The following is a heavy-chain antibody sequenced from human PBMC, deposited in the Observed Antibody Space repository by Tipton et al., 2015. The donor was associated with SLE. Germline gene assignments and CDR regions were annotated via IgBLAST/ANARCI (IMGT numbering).Heavy chain of an antibody. J-gene: IGHJ4*02. Sequence: TLSLTCTVSGGSITSSSFYWAWIRQAPGKGLEWIGQINHTGSTTYKPSLRSRVTISVDASKKQFSLRLRSVTAADTAVYYCARVDSSGWYEIQYFDYWGQGTLVTVSS. D-gene: IGHD6-19*01. CDR1: GGSITSSSFY. V-gene: IGHV4-39*07. CDR3: ARVDSSGWYEIQYFDY. CDR2: INHTGST.